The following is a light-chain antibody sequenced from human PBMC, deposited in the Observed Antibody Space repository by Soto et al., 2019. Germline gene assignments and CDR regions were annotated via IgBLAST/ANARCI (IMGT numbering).Light chain of an antibody. Sequence: QSVLTQPPSASGTPGQRVTISCSGSSSNIESNTVNWYQQLPGMAPKLLIFSNKQRPSGVSDRISGSKSGTSASLAISGLQSXXXXXXXCATXXDSLSGWVFGGGTQLTVL. CDR2: SNK. CDR1: SSNIESNT. V-gene: IGLV1-44*01. J-gene: IGLJ3*02. CDR3: ATXXDSLSGWV.